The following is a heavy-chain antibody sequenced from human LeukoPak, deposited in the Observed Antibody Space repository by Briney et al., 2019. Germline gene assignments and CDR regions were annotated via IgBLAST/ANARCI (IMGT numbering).Heavy chain of an antibody. J-gene: IGHJ4*02. Sequence: GGSLRLSCAASGFTFSSYAMNWVRQAPGKGLEWVSATGSTGVSTFYADSVKGRFTVSRDNSKNTLSLQMNSLRAEDTAVYYCAKDPGVVPAHYFDFWGQGILVTVSS. CDR1: GFTFSSYA. V-gene: IGHV3-23*01. CDR3: AKDPGVVPAHYFDF. D-gene: IGHD2-2*01. CDR2: TGSTGVST.